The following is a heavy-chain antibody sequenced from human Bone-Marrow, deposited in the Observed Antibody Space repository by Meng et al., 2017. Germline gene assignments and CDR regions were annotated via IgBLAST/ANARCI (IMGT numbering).Heavy chain of an antibody. J-gene: IGHJ5*02. CDR3: ARYVFDSSSLYSNWFDP. CDR2: IHYSGST. V-gene: IGHV4-31*03. CDR1: GCSISIGTYY. D-gene: IGHD3-22*01. Sequence: QVQLQESGPGLVKPSQTLSLTCTVSGCSISIGTYYWRWIRQPPRKGLEWIAYIHYSGSTYYSPSLKSRVTISVDTSKNQLSLKLSSMTAADTAVYYCARYVFDSSSLYSNWFDPWGQGTLVTVSS.